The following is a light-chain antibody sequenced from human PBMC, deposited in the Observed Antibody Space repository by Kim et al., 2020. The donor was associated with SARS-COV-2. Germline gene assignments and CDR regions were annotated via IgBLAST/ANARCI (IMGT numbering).Light chain of an antibody. J-gene: IGKJ3*01. CDR1: QSVSSSY. CDR2: GAS. V-gene: IGKV3-20*01. Sequence: PGERATLSCRASQSVSSSYLAWYQQKPGQAPRLLIYGASSRATGIPDRFSGSGSGTDFTLTISRLEPEDFAVYYCQQYGSSPTFGPGTKVDIK. CDR3: QQYGSSPT.